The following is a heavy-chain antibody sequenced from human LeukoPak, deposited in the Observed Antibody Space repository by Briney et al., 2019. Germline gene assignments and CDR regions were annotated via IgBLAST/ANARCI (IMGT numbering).Heavy chain of an antibody. D-gene: IGHD4-17*01. V-gene: IGHV1-3*01. CDR2: ISAGNGDT. CDR1: GYTFTTYT. Sequence: ASVKVSCKASGYTFTTYTIHWVRQAPGQRLEWMGWISAGNGDTRYPQKFQDRVTITRDTSVSTSYMDLSSLTSEDTAMYYCARSDHGDYIDYWGQGTLVTVSS. CDR3: ARSDHGDYIDY. J-gene: IGHJ4*02.